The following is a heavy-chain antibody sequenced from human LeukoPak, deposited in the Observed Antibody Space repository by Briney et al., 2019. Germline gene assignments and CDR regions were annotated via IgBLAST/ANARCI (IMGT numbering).Heavy chain of an antibody. D-gene: IGHD3-16*01. J-gene: IGHJ5*02. Sequence: GGSLRLSCAASGFTFSSFAMNWVRQAPGKGLEWLSYISVGSRTIYYADSVKGRFTISRDNAKNSLYLQMNSLRAEDTAVYYCARGRFSKSSNCFDPWGQGTLVTVSS. CDR3: ARGRFSKSSNCFDP. CDR2: ISVGSRTI. V-gene: IGHV3-48*01. CDR1: GFTFSSFA.